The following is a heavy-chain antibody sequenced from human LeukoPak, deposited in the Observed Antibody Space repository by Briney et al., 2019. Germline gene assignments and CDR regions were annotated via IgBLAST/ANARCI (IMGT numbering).Heavy chain of an antibody. D-gene: IGHD3-22*01. CDR3: ARAVRPDYYDSSGYNPFDY. CDR1: GYTFTSYY. V-gene: IGHV1-46*01. Sequence: ASVKVSCKASGYTFTSYYMHWVRQAPGQGLEWMGIINPSGGSTSYAQKFQGRVTMTRDTSTSTVYTELSSLRSEDTAVYYCARAVRPDYYDSSGYNPFDYWGQGTLVTVSS. CDR2: INPSGGST. J-gene: IGHJ4*02.